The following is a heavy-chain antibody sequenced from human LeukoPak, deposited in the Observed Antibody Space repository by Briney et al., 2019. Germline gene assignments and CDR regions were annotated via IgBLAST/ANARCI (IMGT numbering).Heavy chain of an antibody. J-gene: IGHJ4*02. CDR1: GGSINSHY. CDR3: ARALNPLPGTYYFDY. V-gene: IGHV4-4*07. CDR2: IYISGST. D-gene: IGHD2-15*01. Sequence: SETLSPTCTVSGGSINSHYWSWIRQPAGKGLEWIGRIYISGSTNYNSSLQSRVTMSVDTSKNQFSLKLGSVTAADTAVYYCARALNPLPGTYYFDYWGQGTLVTVSS.